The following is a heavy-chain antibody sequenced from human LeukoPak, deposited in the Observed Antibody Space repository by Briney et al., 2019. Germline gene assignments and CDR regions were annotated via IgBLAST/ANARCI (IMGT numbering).Heavy chain of an antibody. CDR1: GGSISSYY. CDR2: IYYSGST. CDR3: ARGATYGGHYFDY. Sequence: SETLSLTCTVSGGSISSYYWSWIRQPPGKGLEWIGYIYYSGSTNYNPSLKSRVTISVDTSKNQFSLKLSSVTAADTAVYYCARGATYGGHYFDYWGQGTLVTVSS. J-gene: IGHJ4*02. D-gene: IGHD1-26*01. V-gene: IGHV4-59*08.